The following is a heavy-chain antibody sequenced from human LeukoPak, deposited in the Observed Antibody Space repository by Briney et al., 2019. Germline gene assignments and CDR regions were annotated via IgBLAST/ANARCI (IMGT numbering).Heavy chain of an antibody. J-gene: IGHJ5*02. CDR2: IYYSGST. Sequence: SETLSLTCTVSGGSISSSSYYWGWIRQPPGRGLEWIGSIYYSGSTYYNPSLKSRVTISVDTSKNQFSLKLSSVTAADTAVYYCARSRVQYGQQHNWFDPWGQGTLVTVSS. V-gene: IGHV4-39*01. CDR3: ARSRVQYGQQHNWFDP. CDR1: GGSISSSSYY. D-gene: IGHD2-2*01.